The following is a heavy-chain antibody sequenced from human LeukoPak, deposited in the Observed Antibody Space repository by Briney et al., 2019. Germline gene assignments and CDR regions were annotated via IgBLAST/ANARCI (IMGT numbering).Heavy chain of an antibody. Sequence: PSETLSLTCAVSGGSISSGGYSWSWIRQPPGKGLEWIGYIYHSGSTYYNPSLKSRVTISVDRSKNQFSLKLSSVTAADTAVYYCARDGGGDYGDSSYNWFDPWGQGALVTVSS. CDR2: IYHSGST. J-gene: IGHJ5*02. V-gene: IGHV4-30-2*01. CDR3: ARDGGGDYGDSSYNWFDP. D-gene: IGHD4-17*01. CDR1: GGSISSGGYS.